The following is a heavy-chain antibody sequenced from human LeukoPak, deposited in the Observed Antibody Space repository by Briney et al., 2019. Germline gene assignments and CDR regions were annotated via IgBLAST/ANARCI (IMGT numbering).Heavy chain of an antibody. J-gene: IGHJ4*02. Sequence: GSLRLSCVASGFPFSSYGMHWVRQAPGKGLEWVAVIWSVGGAEYYADSVKGRFTISRDNAKNSLYLQMNSLRAEDTAVYYCAKDQGTYGTGYFDYWGQGTPVTVSS. CDR3: AKDQGTYGTGYFDY. D-gene: IGHD3-10*01. CDR2: IWSVGGAE. CDR1: GFPFSSYG. V-gene: IGHV3-33*03.